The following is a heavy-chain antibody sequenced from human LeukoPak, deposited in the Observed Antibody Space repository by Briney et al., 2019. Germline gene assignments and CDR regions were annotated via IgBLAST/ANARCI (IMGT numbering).Heavy chain of an antibody. CDR2: ISSSGSTI. CDR3: AKDRGRNYEYYYMDV. V-gene: IGHV3-11*01. J-gene: IGHJ6*03. Sequence: GGSLRLSCAASGFTFSDYYMSWIRQAPGKGLEWVSYISSSGSTIYYADSVKGRFTISRDNAKNSLYLQMNSLRAEDTAVYYCAKDRGRNYEYYYMDVWGKGTTVTVSS. CDR1: GFTFSDYY.